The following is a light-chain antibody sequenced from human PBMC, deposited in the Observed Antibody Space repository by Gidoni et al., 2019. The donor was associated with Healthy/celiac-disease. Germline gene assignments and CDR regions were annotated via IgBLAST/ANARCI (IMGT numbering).Light chain of an antibody. CDR3: QQRSNWPT. CDR2: DAS. V-gene: IGKV3-11*01. CDR1: QSVSSY. J-gene: IGKJ5*01. Sequence: EIVLTQSPATLSLSPGERATLSCRASQSVSSYLAWYQQKPGQAPRLLIYDASNRATGIPDRFSGSGSGTDFTLTIISLEPEDFAVYYCQQRSNWPTFGQGTRLEIK.